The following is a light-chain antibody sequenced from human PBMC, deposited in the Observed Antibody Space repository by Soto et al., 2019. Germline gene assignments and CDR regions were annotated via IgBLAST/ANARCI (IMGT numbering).Light chain of an antibody. V-gene: IGKV1-5*01. Sequence: DIQMTQSPSTLSASVGDRVTITCRASQSISSWLAWYQQKPGKAPKLLIYDASSLESGVPSRFSGSGSGTEFTLTISSLQPDDFATYYCQQYNSYSPLTFGVGTQVDIK. CDR1: QSISSW. CDR3: QQYNSYSPLT. J-gene: IGKJ4*01. CDR2: DAS.